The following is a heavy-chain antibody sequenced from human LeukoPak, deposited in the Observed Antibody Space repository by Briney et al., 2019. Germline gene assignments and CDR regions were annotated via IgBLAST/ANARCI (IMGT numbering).Heavy chain of an antibody. CDR2: ISSSSSYI. J-gene: IGHJ4*02. Sequence: GGSLRLSCAVSGFTFGDYAMNWVRQAPGKGLEWVSSISSSSSYIYYADSVKGRFTISRDNSKNTLYLQMNSLRAEDTAVYYCARDQFASLGSSGYPTDYWGQGTLVTVSS. V-gene: IGHV3-21*01. CDR1: GFTFGDYA. D-gene: IGHD3-22*01. CDR3: ARDQFASLGSSGYPTDY.